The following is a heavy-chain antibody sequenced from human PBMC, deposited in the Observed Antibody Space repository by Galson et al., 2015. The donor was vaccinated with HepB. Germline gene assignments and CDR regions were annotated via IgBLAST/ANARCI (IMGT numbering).Heavy chain of an antibody. Sequence: SVKVSCKASGGTFSSYAISWVRQAPGQGLEWMGGIIPIFGTANYAQKFQSRVTITADESTSTAYMELSSLRSEDTAVYYCARDTRTAIFGVVILEGSYGMDVWGQGTTVTVSS. D-gene: IGHD3-3*01. CDR2: IIPIFGTA. V-gene: IGHV1-69*13. CDR1: GGTFSSYA. CDR3: ARDTRTAIFGVVILEGSYGMDV. J-gene: IGHJ6*02.